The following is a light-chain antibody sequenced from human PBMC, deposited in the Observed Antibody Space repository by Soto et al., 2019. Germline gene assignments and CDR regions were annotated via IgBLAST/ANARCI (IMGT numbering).Light chain of an antibody. CDR3: MQPLQTPWT. V-gene: IGKV2-28*01. J-gene: IGKJ1*01. CDR2: LGS. CDR1: QSLLHSNGYNY. Sequence: DIVMTQSPLSLPVTPGEPASISCRSSQSLLHSNGYNYLDWYLRRPGQSPQVLIYLGSNRASGVPDRFSGSGSGTDFTLKISRVEAEDVGVYYCMQPLQTPWTFGQGTKVEIK.